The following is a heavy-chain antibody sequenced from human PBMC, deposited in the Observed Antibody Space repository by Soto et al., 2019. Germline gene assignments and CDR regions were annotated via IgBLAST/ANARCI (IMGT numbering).Heavy chain of an antibody. CDR2: IYYSGST. Sequence: QVQLQESCPGLVKPSQTLSLTCTVSGGSISSGGYYWSWIRQHPGKGLEWIGYIYYSGSTYYNPSLKSRVTISVDTSKNQFSLKLSSVTAADTAVYYCARWPDYGDYYYGMDVWGQGTTVTVSS. CDR3: ARWPDYGDYYYGMDV. V-gene: IGHV4-31*03. D-gene: IGHD4-17*01. CDR1: GGSISSGGYY. J-gene: IGHJ6*02.